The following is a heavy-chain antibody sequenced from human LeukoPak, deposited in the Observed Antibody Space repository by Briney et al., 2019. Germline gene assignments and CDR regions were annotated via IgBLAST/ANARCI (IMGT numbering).Heavy chain of an antibody. V-gene: IGHV3-7*01. J-gene: IGHJ4*02. Sequence: PGGSLRLSCAASGFTFSYYWMSWVRQAPGKGLEWVANIKQDGSEIHYVDSVKGRFSISRDNAKNSLYLQMNSLRAEDTAVYYCARDRGARTIFGVVIPFDYWGQGTLVTVSS. D-gene: IGHD3-3*01. CDR2: IKQDGSEI. CDR3: ARDRGARTIFGVVIPFDY. CDR1: GFTFSYYW.